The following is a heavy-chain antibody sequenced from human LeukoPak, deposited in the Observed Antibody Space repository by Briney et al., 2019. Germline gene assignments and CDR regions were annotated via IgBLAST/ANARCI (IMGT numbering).Heavy chain of an antibody. CDR3: AREERGGYCSSTSCYGRDWFDP. CDR1: GGTFSSYA. D-gene: IGHD2-2*01. CDR2: IIPILGIA. J-gene: IGHJ5*02. Sequence: SVKVSCTASGGTFSSYAISWVRQAPGQGLEWMGRIIPILGIANYAQKFQGRVTITADKSTSTAYMELSSLRSEDTAVYYCAREERGGYCSSTSCYGRDWFDPWGQGTLVTVSS. V-gene: IGHV1-69*04.